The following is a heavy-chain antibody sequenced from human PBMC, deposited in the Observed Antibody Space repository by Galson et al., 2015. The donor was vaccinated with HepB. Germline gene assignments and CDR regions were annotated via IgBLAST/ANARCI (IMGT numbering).Heavy chain of an antibody. CDR3: TLLGHDYGGNDFPDY. Sequence: SLRLSCAASGFTFSSYAMHWVRQAPGKGLEWVAVISYDGSNKYYADSVKGRFTISRDNSKNTLYLQMNSLRAEDTAVYYCTLLGHDYGGNDFPDYWGQGTLVTVSS. CDR2: ISYDGSNK. D-gene: IGHD4-23*01. CDR1: GFTFSSYA. V-gene: IGHV3-30*04. J-gene: IGHJ4*02.